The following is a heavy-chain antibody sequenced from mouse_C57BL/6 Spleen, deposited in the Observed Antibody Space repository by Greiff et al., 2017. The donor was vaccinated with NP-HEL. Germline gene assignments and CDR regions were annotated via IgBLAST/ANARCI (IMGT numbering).Heavy chain of an antibody. CDR2: IYPGDGDT. CDR3: ARYVYYGSNYFDY. V-gene: IGHV1-82*01. Sequence: QVQLKESGPELVKPGASVKISCKASGYAFSSSWMNWVKQRPGKGLEWIGRIYPGDGDTNYNGKFKGKATLTADKSSSTAYMQLSSLTSEDSAVYFCARYVYYGSNYFDYWGQGTTLTVSS. CDR1: GYAFSSSW. J-gene: IGHJ2*01. D-gene: IGHD1-1*01.